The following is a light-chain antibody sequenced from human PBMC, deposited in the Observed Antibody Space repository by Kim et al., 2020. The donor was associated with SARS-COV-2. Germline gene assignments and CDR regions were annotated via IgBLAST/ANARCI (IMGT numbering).Light chain of an antibody. CDR1: QSVSSSY. Sequence: SPGERATLSCRASQSVSSSYLAWYQQKPGQAPRLLIYGASSRVTGIPDRFSGSGSGTDFTLTISRLEPEDFAVYYCQQYGSSSWTFGQGTKVDIK. J-gene: IGKJ1*01. CDR3: QQYGSSSWT. V-gene: IGKV3-20*01. CDR2: GAS.